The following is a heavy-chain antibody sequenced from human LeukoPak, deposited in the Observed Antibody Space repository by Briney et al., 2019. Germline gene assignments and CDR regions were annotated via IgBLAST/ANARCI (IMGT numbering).Heavy chain of an antibody. V-gene: IGHV3-21*01. D-gene: IGHD6-6*01. CDR1: GFIVNNKY. Sequence: GGSLRLSCAASGFIVNNKYMTWVRQAPGKGLEWVSSISSSSSYIYYADSVKGRFTISRDNAKNSLYLQMNSLRAEDTAVYYCAGGIAARSPTGSWAFDIWGQGTMVTVSS. CDR2: ISSSSSYI. J-gene: IGHJ3*02. CDR3: AGGIAARSPTGSWAFDI.